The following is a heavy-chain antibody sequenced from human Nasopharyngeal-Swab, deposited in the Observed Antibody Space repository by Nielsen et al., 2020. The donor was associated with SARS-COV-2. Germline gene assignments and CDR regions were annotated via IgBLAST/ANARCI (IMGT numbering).Heavy chain of an antibody. CDR2: VSYDGRHK. V-gene: IGHV3-30*18. J-gene: IGHJ6*02. D-gene: IGHD3-10*01. Sequence: VRQMPGKGLEWVAVVSYDGRHKSYADSVKGRFTVSRDNSKNTMYLQMSSLRAEDTAIYYCAKSLRGVSLSFGYYYGLDVWGQGPRSPSP. CDR3: AKSLRGVSLSFGYYYGLDV.